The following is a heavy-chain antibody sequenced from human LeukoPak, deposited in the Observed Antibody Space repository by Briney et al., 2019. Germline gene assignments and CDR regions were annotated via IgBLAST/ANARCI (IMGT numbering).Heavy chain of an antibody. D-gene: IGHD6-13*01. J-gene: IGHJ4*02. CDR1: GFTFSAYW. CDR3: ARGSSPPDY. Sequence: GGSLRLSCATSGFTFSAYWMSWVRQAPGKGLEWVSDISGRGRSIYYADSVKGRFTISRDNAKNSLYLQLNSLRVEDTAVYYCARGSSPPDYWGQGTLVTVSS. V-gene: IGHV3-11*01. CDR2: ISGRGRSI.